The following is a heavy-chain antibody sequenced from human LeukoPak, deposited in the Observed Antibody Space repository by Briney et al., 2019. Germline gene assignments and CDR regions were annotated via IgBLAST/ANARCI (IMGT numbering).Heavy chain of an antibody. Sequence: PGGSLRLSCAASGFTFSSYAMSWVRQAPGKGLEWVSAISGSGGSTYYADSVKGRFTIPRDNSKNTLYLQMNSLRAEDTAVYYCAKDVSWELLGFDYWGQGTLVTVSS. CDR1: GFTFSSYA. CDR2: ISGSGGST. J-gene: IGHJ4*02. V-gene: IGHV3-23*01. CDR3: AKDVSWELLGFDY. D-gene: IGHD1-26*01.